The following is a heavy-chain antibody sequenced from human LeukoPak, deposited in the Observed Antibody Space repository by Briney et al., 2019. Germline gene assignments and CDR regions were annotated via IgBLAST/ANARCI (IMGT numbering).Heavy chain of an antibody. CDR2: IIPIFGTA. CDR3: ARTDGDLDY. V-gene: IGHV1-69*05. CDR1: GGTFSSYA. J-gene: IGHJ4*02. Sequence: ASVKVSCKASGGTFSSYAISWVRQAPGQGLEWMGGIIPIFGTANYAQKFQGRVTMTRTTSISTAYLELSSLTSEDTAVYYCARTDGDLDYWGQGSLVTVSS. D-gene: IGHD4-17*01.